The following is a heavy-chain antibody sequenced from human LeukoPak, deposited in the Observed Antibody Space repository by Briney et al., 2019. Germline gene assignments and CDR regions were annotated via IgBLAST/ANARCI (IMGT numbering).Heavy chain of an antibody. CDR2: IYYSGST. Sequence: SETLSLTCPVSGGSISSYYWSWIRQPPGKGLEWIGYIYYSGSTNYNSSLKSRVTISVDTSKNQFSLKLSSVTAADTAVYYCARGGWLVRSWFDPWGQGTLVTVSS. D-gene: IGHD6-19*01. J-gene: IGHJ5*02. V-gene: IGHV4-59*01. CDR1: GGSISSYY. CDR3: ARGGWLVRSWFDP.